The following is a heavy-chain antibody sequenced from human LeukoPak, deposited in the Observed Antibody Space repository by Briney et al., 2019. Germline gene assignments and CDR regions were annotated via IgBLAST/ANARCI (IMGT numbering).Heavy chain of an antibody. CDR1: GGSISIYY. J-gene: IGHJ2*01. CDR3: ARVYYSNSYDYWYFDL. Sequence: PSETLSLTCTVSGGSISIYYWTWIRQPPGKGLEWIGYIYYSGSTNYNPSLKSRVTISVDTSKNQFSLKLSSVTAADTAVYYCARVYYSNSYDYWYFDLWGRGTLVTVSS. CDR2: IYYSGST. D-gene: IGHD6-13*01. V-gene: IGHV4-59*01.